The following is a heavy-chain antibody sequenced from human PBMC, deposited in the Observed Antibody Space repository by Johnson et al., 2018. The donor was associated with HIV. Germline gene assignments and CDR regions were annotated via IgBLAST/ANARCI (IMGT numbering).Heavy chain of an antibody. D-gene: IGHD6-25*01. CDR1: GFTFDDYA. J-gene: IGHJ3*02. V-gene: IGHV3-9*01. Sequence: EVQLVESGGGLVQPGRSLRLSCAASGFTFDDYAMHWVRQAPGKGLEWVSLISWDGGSTYYADSVKGRFTISRDNAKNSLYLQMNSLRAEDTAVYYCASADTFDIWGQGTMVTVSS. CDR3: ASADTFDI. CDR2: ISWDGGST.